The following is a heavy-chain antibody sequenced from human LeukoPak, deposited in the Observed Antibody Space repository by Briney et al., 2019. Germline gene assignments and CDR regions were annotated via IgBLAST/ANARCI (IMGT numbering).Heavy chain of an antibody. Sequence: GGSLRLSCAASGFTFSSYWMHWVRQAPGKGLVWVSRIRTDGTITTYADSVKGRFSISRDNAKNSLYLQMNSLRAEDTALYYCAKGLTVTTLYFDAFDIWGQGTMVTVSS. CDR1: GFTFSSYW. CDR3: AKGLTVTTLYFDAFDI. CDR2: IRTDGTIT. J-gene: IGHJ3*02. V-gene: IGHV3-74*01. D-gene: IGHD4-17*01.